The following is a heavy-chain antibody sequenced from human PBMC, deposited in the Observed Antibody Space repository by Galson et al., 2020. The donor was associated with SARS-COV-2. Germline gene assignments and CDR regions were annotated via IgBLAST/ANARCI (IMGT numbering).Heavy chain of an antibody. D-gene: IGHD6-13*01. CDR1: GGTISSSSYY. CDR3: ARIGPTAGAFYAFDI. J-gene: IGHJ3*02. Sequence: SETLSLTCTVSGGTISSSSYYWGWIRQPPGKGLEWIGSIYYSGSTYYNPSLKSRVTISVDTSKNQFSLKLRSMTATDTAVYFCARIGPTAGAFYAFDIWGQGTMVTVSS. CDR2: IYYSGST. V-gene: IGHV4-39*01.